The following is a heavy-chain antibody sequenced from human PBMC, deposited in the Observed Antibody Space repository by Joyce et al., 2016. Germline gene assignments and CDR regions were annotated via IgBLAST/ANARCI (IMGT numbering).Heavy chain of an antibody. J-gene: IGHJ6*03. CDR2: FEPDNGEN. CDR3: AAYYYGVDFYYHMDV. D-gene: IGHD3-10*01. CDR1: GLTLSELS. V-gene: IGHV1-24*01. Sequence: QVYLVQSGTEVKKPGASVRVSCKVSGLTLSELSMHWVRQAPGKGLEWMGGFEPDNGENLYAQKFQGRFTMTEDTSTETAHMELTSLRSDDTAVYYCAAYYYGVDFYYHMDVWGRGTTVIVSS.